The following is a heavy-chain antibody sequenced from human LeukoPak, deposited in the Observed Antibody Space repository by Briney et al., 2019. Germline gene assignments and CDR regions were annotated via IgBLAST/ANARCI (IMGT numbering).Heavy chain of an antibody. CDR1: GGSISSYY. J-gene: IGHJ6*02. D-gene: IGHD6-19*01. Sequence: SETLSLTCTVSGGSISSYYWSWIRQPPGKGLEWIGYIYYSGSTNYNSSLKSRVTISVDTSKNQFSLKLSSVTAADTAVYYCARHPYGSGWYGLYYYYGMDVWGQGTTVTVSS. V-gene: IGHV4-59*08. CDR3: ARHPYGSGWYGLYYYYGMDV. CDR2: IYYSGST.